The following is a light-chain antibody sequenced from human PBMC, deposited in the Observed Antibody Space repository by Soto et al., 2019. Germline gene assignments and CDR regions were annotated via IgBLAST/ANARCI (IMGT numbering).Light chain of an antibody. CDR2: DVS. CDR3: SSYADKNNLV. Sequence: QSVLTQPPSASGSPGQSVTISCTGTSSDVGGYNYVSWYQQHPGKAPKLMIYDVSKRPSGVPDRFSGSKSGNTASLAVSGLQAEDEADYYCSSYADKNNLVFGGGTKPTVL. V-gene: IGLV2-8*01. J-gene: IGLJ2*01. CDR1: SSDVGGYNY.